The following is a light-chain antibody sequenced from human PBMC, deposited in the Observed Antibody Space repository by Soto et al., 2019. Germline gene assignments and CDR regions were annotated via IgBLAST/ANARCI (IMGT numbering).Light chain of an antibody. J-gene: IGKJ1*01. V-gene: IGKV1-39*01. CDR3: QQSYGTPLT. CDR1: QSISSF. Sequence: DLQMTQSPSFVSGSXGDRVAIPXXASQSISSFLNWYQQKPGKAPKLLIYAASTLQSGVPSRFSGSGSGTDFTLTITSLQPEDIATYHCQQSYGTPLTFGQGTKVDI. CDR2: AAS.